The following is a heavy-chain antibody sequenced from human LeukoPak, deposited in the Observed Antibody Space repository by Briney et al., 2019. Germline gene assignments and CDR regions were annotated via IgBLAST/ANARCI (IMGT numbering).Heavy chain of an antibody. CDR3: ARFRYYDSSGYYYYFDY. J-gene: IGHJ4*02. D-gene: IGHD3-22*01. V-gene: IGHV3-7*05. CDR1: GFTFSSYW. Sequence: GGSLRLSSAASGFTFSSYWMSWVRQAPGKGLEWVANIKQDGSEKYYVDSVKGRFTISRDNAKNSLYLQMNSLRAEDTAVYYCARFRYYDSSGYYYYFDYWGQGTLVTVSS. CDR2: IKQDGSEK.